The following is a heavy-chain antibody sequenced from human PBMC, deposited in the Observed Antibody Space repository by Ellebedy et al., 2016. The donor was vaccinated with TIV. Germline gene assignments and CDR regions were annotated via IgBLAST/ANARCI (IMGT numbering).Heavy chain of an antibody. CDR2: VTVSGDT. V-gene: IGHV4-4*07. J-gene: IGHJ4*02. D-gene: IGHD6-25*01. CDR1: GGSVTSYY. Sequence: MPGGSLRLSCTVSGGSVTSYYWNWIRQPAGNGLEWIGRVTVSGDTNCNPSLKSRVSISVDTSKNQFFLKMNSVTAADTAGYYCARGTSGWTLGAFHNWGQGTQVTVS. CDR3: ARGTSGWTLGAFHN.